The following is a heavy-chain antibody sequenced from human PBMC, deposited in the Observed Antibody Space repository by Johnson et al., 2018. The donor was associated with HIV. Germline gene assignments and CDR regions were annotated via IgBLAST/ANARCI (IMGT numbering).Heavy chain of an antibody. D-gene: IGHD4-17*01. V-gene: IGHV3-30*02. CDR3: AKVGGRHDYGDYLGAFDI. J-gene: IGHJ3*02. CDR2: IRYDGSNT. Sequence: QVQLVESGGGVVQPGGSLRLSCAASGFTFSSYGMHWVRQAPGKGLEWVAFIRYDGSNTYYADSVKGRFTISRDNSKNTLYLQMNSLRAEDTAVYYCAKVGGRHDYGDYLGAFDIWGQGTMVTVSS. CDR1: GFTFSSYG.